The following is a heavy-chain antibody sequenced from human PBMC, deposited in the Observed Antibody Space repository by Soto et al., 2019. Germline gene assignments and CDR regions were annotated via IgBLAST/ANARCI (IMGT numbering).Heavy chain of an antibody. Sequence: GGALRLSCAAPGFPLYSSAMSWVPPAPGKGLEWGTAINGGSTTYYADSVKGRFTISRDNSKNTLYLQMNSLRAEDTAVYYCASDSSGYLIATIDYWGQGTLVTVSS. J-gene: IGHJ4*02. CDR3: ASDSSGYLIATIDY. CDR1: GFPLYSSA. V-gene: IGHV3-23*01. CDR2: INGGSTT. D-gene: IGHD3-22*01.